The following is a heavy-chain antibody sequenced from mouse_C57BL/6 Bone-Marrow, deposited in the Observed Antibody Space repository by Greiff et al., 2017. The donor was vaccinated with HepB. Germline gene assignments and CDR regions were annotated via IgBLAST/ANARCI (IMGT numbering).Heavy chain of an antibody. V-gene: IGHV1-22*01. J-gene: IGHJ1*03. D-gene: IGHD1-1*01. Sequence: DVQLQESGPELVKPGASVKMSCKASGYTFTDYNMHWVKQSHGKSLEWIGYINPNNGGTSYNQKFKGKATLTVNKSSSTAYMELRSLTSEGSAGYYCAREGIYGSSYWYFDVWGTGTTVTVSS. CDR1: GYTFTDYN. CDR3: AREGIYGSSYWYFDV. CDR2: INPNNGGT.